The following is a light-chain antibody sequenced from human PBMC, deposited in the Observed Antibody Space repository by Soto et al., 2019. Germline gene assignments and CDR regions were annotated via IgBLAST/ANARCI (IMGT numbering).Light chain of an antibody. CDR3: SLYTSSYTLV. Sequence: QSVLTQPASVSGSPGQAITVSCSGTSSDIGAHNFVSWYQQHPGKAPKLIIYEVINRPSGVSDRFSGSKSGNTASLTISGLQSEDEADYYCSLYTSSYTLVFGGGTKLTVL. CDR2: EVI. CDR1: SSDIGAHNF. V-gene: IGLV2-14*03. J-gene: IGLJ3*02.